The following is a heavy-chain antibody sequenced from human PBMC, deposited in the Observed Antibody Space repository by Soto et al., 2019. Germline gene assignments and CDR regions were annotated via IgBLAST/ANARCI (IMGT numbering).Heavy chain of an antibody. Sequence: SETLSLTCTVSGGSISSSSYYWGWIRQPPGKGLEWIGSIYYGGSTYYNPSLKSRVTISVDTSKNQFSLKLSSVTAADTAVYYCAKGGSGSYSNAFYIWGQGTMVTVSS. CDR1: GGSISSSSYY. J-gene: IGHJ3*02. CDR2: IYYGGST. D-gene: IGHD3-10*01. CDR3: AKGGSGSYSNAFYI. V-gene: IGHV4-39*01.